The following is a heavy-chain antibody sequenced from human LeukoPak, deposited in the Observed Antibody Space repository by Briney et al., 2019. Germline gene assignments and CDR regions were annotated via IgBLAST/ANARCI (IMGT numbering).Heavy chain of an antibody. CDR3: ARESFRAAAAFDY. CDR2: INPNSGGT. CDR1: GYTFTGYY. V-gene: IGHV1-2*02. D-gene: IGHD6-13*01. J-gene: IGHJ4*02. Sequence: ASVKVSCKASGYTFTGYYMHWVRQAPGQGLEWMGWINPNSGGTNYAQKFQGRVTTTRDTSISTAYMELSRLRSDDTAVYYCARESFRAAAAFDYWGQGTLVTVSS.